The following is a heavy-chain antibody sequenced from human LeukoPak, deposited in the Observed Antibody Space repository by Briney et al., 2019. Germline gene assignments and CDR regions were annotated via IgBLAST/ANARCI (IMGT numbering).Heavy chain of an antibody. CDR3: ARERYYDFWSGYLAYYYYYGMDV. CDR1: GYTFTGYY. J-gene: IGHJ6*02. V-gene: IGHV1-2*02. CDR2: INPNSGGT. Sequence: ASVKVSCKASGYTFTGYYMHWVRQAPGQGLEWMGWINPNSGGTNYAQKFQGRVTMTRDTSISTAYMELSRLRSDDTAVYYCARERYYDFWSGYLAYYYYYGMDVWGQGTTVTVSS. D-gene: IGHD3-3*01.